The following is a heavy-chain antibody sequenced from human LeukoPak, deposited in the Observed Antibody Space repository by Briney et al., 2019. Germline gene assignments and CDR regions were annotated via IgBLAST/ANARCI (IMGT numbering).Heavy chain of an antibody. Sequence: SETLSLTCTVSGGSISSGGYYWSWIRQHPGKGLEWIGYIYYSGSTYYNPSLKSRVTISVDTSKNQFSLKLSSVTAADTAVYYCARDHPPRYCSSTSCSYYYYYGMDVWGQGTTVTVSS. V-gene: IGHV4-31*03. CDR2: IYYSGST. CDR3: ARDHPPRYCSSTSCSYYYYYGMDV. J-gene: IGHJ6*02. CDR1: GGSISSGGYY. D-gene: IGHD2-2*01.